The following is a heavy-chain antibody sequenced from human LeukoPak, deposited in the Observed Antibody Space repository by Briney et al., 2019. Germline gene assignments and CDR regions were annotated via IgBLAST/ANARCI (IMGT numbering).Heavy chain of an antibody. Sequence: SVKVSCKASGGTFSSYAISWVRQAPGQGLEWMGGIIPIFGTANYAQKFQGRVTITADESTSTAYMELSSLRSEDTAVYYCARDRCGGDCYFYWGQGTLVTVSS. CDR2: IIPIFGTA. CDR3: ARDRCGGDCYFY. CDR1: GGTFSSYA. D-gene: IGHD2-21*02. J-gene: IGHJ4*02. V-gene: IGHV1-69*13.